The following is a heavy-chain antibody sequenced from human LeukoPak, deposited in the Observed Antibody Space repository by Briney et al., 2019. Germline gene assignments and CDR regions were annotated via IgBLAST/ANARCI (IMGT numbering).Heavy chain of an antibody. D-gene: IGHD5-12*01. CDR1: GYRFTTYW. J-gene: IGHJ4*02. CDR3: ARPRMDSGYDSSFDY. V-gene: IGHV5-51*01. Sequence: GAPRNTSCKSAGYRFTTYWSGCVPQPRGKGLEGMGIIYPGDSDTRYSPSFHGQVTISADKSIRTAYLLWTSVTAADTAMYYCARPRMDSGYDSSFDYWGQGTLVTVSS. CDR2: IYPGDSDT.